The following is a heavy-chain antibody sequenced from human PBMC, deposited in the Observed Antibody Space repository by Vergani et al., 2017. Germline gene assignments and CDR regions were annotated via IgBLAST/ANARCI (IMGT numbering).Heavy chain of an antibody. D-gene: IGHD6-19*01. V-gene: IGHV3-33*01. CDR1: GFTFSSYG. J-gene: IGHJ6*02. CDR3: ARDLSSGWYKVSYYYYGMDV. Sequence: QVQLVESGGGVVQPGRSLRLSCAASGFTFSSYGMHWVRQAPGKGLEWLAVIWYDGSNKYYADSVKGRFTISRDNSKNTLYLQMNSLRAEDTAVYYCARDLSSGWYKVSYYYYGMDVWGQGTTVTVSS. CDR2: IWYDGSNK.